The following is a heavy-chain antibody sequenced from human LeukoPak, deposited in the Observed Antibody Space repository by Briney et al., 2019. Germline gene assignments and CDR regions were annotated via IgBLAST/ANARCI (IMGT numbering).Heavy chain of an antibody. V-gene: IGHV3-23*01. CDR3: AKDGQQLPWDV. D-gene: IGHD6-13*01. CDR2: ISGSGGST. Sequence: GRSLRLSCAASGFPLSSYAMSWVRQAPGKGLEWVSAISGSGGSTYYADSLKGRYTISRDNSKNTLYLQMNSLRAEGTAVYYCAKDGQQLPWDVWGQGTRVTVSS. CDR1: GFPLSSYA. J-gene: IGHJ6*02.